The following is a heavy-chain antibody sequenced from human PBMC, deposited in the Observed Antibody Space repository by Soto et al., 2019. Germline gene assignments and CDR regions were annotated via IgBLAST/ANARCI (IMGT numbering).Heavy chain of an antibody. Sequence: QVQLQESGPGLVKPSETLSLTCTVSGGSVSSGSYYWSWIRQPPGKGLEWIGYIYYSGSTNYTPSLKSRVTISVATSQNQFSRKLSSVTAADTAVDYWARRGAVARHFDYGGQVTLFTVSS. J-gene: IGHJ4*02. CDR2: IYYSGST. D-gene: IGHD6-19*01. CDR3: ARRGAVARHFDY. V-gene: IGHV4-61*01. CDR1: GGSVSSGSYY.